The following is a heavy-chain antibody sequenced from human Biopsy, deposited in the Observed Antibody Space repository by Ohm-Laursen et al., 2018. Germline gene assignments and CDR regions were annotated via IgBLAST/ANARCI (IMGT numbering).Heavy chain of an antibody. V-gene: IGHV1-69*04. J-gene: IGHJ6*02. Sequence: SVKVSCKSSGGSSSNSGITWVRQAPGQGLEWMGRSIPMLGIANYAQKFQDRLTITSDKFTRTAYMELSSLRSEDTAVYYCARTSIMDVWGQGTTVTVSS. D-gene: IGHD2/OR15-2a*01. CDR3: ARTSIMDV. CDR2: SIPMLGIA. CDR1: GGSSSNSG.